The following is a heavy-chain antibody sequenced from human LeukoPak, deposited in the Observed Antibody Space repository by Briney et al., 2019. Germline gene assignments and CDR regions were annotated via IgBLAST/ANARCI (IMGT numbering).Heavy chain of an antibody. CDR3: ARERRNTMVRGVMDV. D-gene: IGHD3-10*01. CDR2: ISAYNGNT. CDR1: GYTFTSYG. Sequence: ASVKVSCKASGYTFTSYGISWVRQAPGQGLEWMGWISAYNGNTNYAQKLQGRVTMTTDISTSTAYMELRSLRSDDTAVYYCARERRNTMVRGVMDVWGQGTTVTVSS. J-gene: IGHJ6*02. V-gene: IGHV1-18*01.